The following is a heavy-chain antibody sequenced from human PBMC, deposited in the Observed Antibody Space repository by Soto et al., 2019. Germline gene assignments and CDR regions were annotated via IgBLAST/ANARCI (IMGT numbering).Heavy chain of an antibody. CDR3: ARADYGGHHYGAFDI. J-gene: IGHJ3*02. D-gene: IGHD4-17*01. CDR2: SIPILGIA. CDR1: GGTFRRSP. Sequence: QVQLVQSGAEVKKPGSSVKVSCKASGGTFRRSPISWVRQAPGQGHEPMGRSIPILGIATYAHKFQGSVTITADPAMSRAYRELRSLRSEVRAVYYYARADYGGHHYGAFDIWGQETMVTVSS. V-gene: IGHV1-69*02.